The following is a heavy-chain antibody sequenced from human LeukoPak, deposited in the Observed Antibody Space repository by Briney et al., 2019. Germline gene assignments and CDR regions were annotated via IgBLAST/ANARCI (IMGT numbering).Heavy chain of an antibody. CDR2: INSDGSST. CDR3: ARDQPLRLRQLYYYYMDV. CDR1: GFTFSSYW. V-gene: IGHV3-74*01. Sequence: GGSLRLSCAASGFTFSSYWMHWVRQAPWKGLVWVSRINSDGSSTSYADSVKGRFTISRDNAKNTLYLQMNSLRAEDTAVYYCARDQPLRLRQLYYYYMDVWGKGTTVTVSS. J-gene: IGHJ6*03. D-gene: IGHD6-25*01.